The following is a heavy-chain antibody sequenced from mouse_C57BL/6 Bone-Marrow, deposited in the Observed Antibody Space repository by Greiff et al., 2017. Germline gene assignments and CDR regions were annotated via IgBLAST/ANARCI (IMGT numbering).Heavy chain of an antibody. Sequence: VQLKESGPELVKPGASVKISCKASGYSFTDYNMNWVKQSNGKSLEWIGVINPNYGTTSYNQKFKGKATLTVDQSSSTAYMQLNSLTSEDAAVYDCARGGWLLGFAYWGQGTLVTVSA. J-gene: IGHJ3*01. CDR3: ARGGWLLGFAY. CDR1: GYSFTDYN. D-gene: IGHD2-3*01. CDR2: INPNYGTT. V-gene: IGHV1-39*01.